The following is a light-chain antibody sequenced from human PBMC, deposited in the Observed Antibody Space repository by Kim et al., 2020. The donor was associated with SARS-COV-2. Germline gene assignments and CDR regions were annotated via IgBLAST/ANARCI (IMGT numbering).Light chain of an antibody. CDR2: AAS. J-gene: IGKJ4*01. CDR1: QDISDD. Sequence: DIQMTQSPYSLSASVGDRVTITCRASQDISDDLGWYQQKPGEAPQRLICAASTLQSGVPSRFSGSGSGTEFTLTIRSLQPEDFATYFCLQINTYPPTFGGGTKVDIK. CDR3: LQINTYPPT. V-gene: IGKV1-17*01.